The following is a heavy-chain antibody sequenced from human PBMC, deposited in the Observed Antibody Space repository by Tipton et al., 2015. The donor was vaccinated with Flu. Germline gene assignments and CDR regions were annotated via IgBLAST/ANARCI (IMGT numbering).Heavy chain of an antibody. V-gene: IGHV3-53*01. Sequence: SLRLSCAASGVTVSSNYMSWVRQAPGKGLEWVSVIYSGGSTYYADSVKGRFTISRDNSKNTLYLQMNRLRAEDTAVYYCASESYYYDSSGFSSFDYWGQGTLVTVSS. CDR1: GVTVSSNY. CDR2: IYSGGST. J-gene: IGHJ4*02. CDR3: ASESYYYDSSGFSSFDY. D-gene: IGHD3-22*01.